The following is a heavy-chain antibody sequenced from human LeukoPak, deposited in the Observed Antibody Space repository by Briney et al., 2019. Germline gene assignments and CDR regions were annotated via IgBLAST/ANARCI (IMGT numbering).Heavy chain of an antibody. CDR3: ARGSTIFGPRDY. CDR1: GYTLTELS. Sequence: ASVKVSCKVSGYTLTELSMHWVRQAPGQGLEWMGIINPGGGGTSYSQKFQGRVTMTRDTSTSTVYMELSSLRSEDTAVYYCARGSTIFGPRDYWGQGTLVTVSS. V-gene: IGHV1-46*01. J-gene: IGHJ4*02. CDR2: INPGGGGT. D-gene: IGHD3-3*01.